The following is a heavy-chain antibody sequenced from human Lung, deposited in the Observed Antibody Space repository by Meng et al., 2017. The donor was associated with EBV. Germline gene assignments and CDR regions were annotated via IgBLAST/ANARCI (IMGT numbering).Heavy chain of an antibody. J-gene: IGHJ4*02. Sequence: VQRVQSGAEVKRPGASVNVSCKASGYTFTHYPIHWVRQAPGQGPDWMGWIDPNTGNPTYDQGFTGRFVFSLDTSVSTAYLQINSLRADDTAVYYCARDSPLDGYSLLDYWGQGTLVTVSS. CDR1: GYTFTHYP. CDR3: ARDSPLDGYSLLDY. D-gene: IGHD5-24*01. V-gene: IGHV7-4-1*02. CDR2: IDPNTGNP.